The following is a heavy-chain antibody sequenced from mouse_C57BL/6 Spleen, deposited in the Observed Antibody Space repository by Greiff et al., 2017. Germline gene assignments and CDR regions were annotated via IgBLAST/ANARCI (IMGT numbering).Heavy chain of an antibody. V-gene: IGHV1-62-2*01. CDR3: ARHEDSPYDYDRYYAMDY. CDR1: GYTFTEYT. J-gene: IGHJ4*01. Sequence: LVESGAELVKPGASVKLSCKASGYTFTEYTIHWVKQRSGQGLEWIGWFYPGSGSITYNEKFKDKATLTADKSSSTVYMELSRLTSEDSAVYFCARHEDSPYDYDRYYAMDYWGQGTSVTVSS. D-gene: IGHD2-4*01. CDR2: FYPGSGSI.